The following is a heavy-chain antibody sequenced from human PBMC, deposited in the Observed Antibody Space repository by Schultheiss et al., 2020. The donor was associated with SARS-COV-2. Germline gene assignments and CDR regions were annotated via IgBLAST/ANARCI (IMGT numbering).Heavy chain of an antibody. CDR2: IYYSGST. Sequence: SETLSLTCAVYGGSFSGYYWSWIRQPPGKGLEWIGYIYYSGSTYYNPSLKSRVTISVDTSKNQFSLKLSSVTAADTAVYYCARGSGGGYYYYGMDVWGQGTTVTVSS. CDR1: GGSFSGYY. CDR3: ARGSGGGYYYYGMDV. D-gene: IGHD3-10*01. J-gene: IGHJ6*02. V-gene: IGHV4-34*01.